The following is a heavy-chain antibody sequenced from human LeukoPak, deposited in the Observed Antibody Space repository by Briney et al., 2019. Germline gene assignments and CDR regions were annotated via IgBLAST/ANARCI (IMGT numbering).Heavy chain of an antibody. J-gene: IGHJ4*02. CDR1: GGSFSGYY. CDR2: IYYSGST. Sequence: SETLSLTCAVYGGSFSGYYWGWIRQPPGKGLEWIGSIYYSGSTYYNPSLKSRVTISVDTSKNQFSLKLSSVTAADTAVYYCASYYDILTGYYNALDYWGQGTLVTVSS. CDR3: ASYYDILTGYYNALDY. D-gene: IGHD3-9*01. V-gene: IGHV4-39*01.